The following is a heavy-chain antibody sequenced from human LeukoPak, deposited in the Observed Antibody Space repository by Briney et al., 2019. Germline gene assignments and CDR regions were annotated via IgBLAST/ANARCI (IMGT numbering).Heavy chain of an antibody. CDR1: GYTFTSYY. CDR3: ARRSKDYYDSSGYLSFDY. CDR2: INPSGGST. J-gene: IGHJ4*02. V-gene: IGHV1-46*01. D-gene: IGHD3-22*01. Sequence: ASVKVSCKASGYTFTSYYMHWVRQAPGQGLEWMGIINPSGGSTSYAQKFQGRVTMTRDTSTSTVYMELSSLRSEDTAVYYCARRSKDYYDSSGYLSFDYWGQGTLVTVSS.